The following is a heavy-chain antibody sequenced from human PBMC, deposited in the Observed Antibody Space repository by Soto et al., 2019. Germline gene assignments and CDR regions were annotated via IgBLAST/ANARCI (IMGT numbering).Heavy chain of an antibody. D-gene: IGHD3-16*01. CDR1: GGSFSTYY. CDR2: INRCGST. CDR3: PIAWGGVPDF. Sequence: QVQLQQWGAGLLKPSETLSLTCAVYGGSFSTYYWSWIRQPPGKGLEWIGDINRCGSTNYNPSLKSRVIISVDTSKNQISRKLSSVTAADTAVYYCPIAWGGVPDFWGQGELVTVSS. V-gene: IGHV4-34*01. J-gene: IGHJ4*02.